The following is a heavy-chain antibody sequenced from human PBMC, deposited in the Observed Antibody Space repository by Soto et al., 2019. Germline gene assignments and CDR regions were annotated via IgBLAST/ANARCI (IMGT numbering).Heavy chain of an antibody. CDR1: GFTFSSYS. CDR2: ISSSSSTI. CDR3: ARLWFGELLGAFDI. Sequence: GGSLRLSCAASGFTFSSYSMNWVRQAPGKGLEWVSYISSSSSTIYYADSVKGRFTISRDNAKNSLYLQMNSLRAEDTAVYYCARLWFGELLGAFDIWGQGTMVTVSS. D-gene: IGHD3-10*01. J-gene: IGHJ3*02. V-gene: IGHV3-48*01.